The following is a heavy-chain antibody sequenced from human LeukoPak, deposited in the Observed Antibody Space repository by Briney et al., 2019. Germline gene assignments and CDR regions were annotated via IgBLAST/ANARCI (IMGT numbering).Heavy chain of an antibody. CDR3: AKVQHADFNMNFDS. CDR2: ISSDGSST. J-gene: IGHJ4*02. V-gene: IGHV3-64D*09. CDR1: GFTFKDYA. Sequence: PGGSLRLSCSASGFTFKDYALHWVRQAPGKGLEYVSAISSDGSSTYYADSVKGRFTISRDNSKNTLYLQMISLRAEDTAVYYCAKVQHADFNMNFDSWGQGTLVTVSS. D-gene: IGHD2-21*01.